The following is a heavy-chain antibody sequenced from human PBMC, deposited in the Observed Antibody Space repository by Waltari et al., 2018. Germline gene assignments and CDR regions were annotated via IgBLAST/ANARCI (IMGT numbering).Heavy chain of an antibody. J-gene: IGHJ4*02. CDR2: IYNSGGD. D-gene: IGHD3-3*01. Sequence: QVQLQESGPGLVKPSQTLSLTCTVSGDSISNGSSHWSWIRQPAGKRLEWIGRIYNSGGDNSTPSLKSRVTISIDTSKNQFSLDLRSVTAADTAIYYCAREEGRYYNFWNGYYAFDNWGQGTLVTVSS. V-gene: IGHV4-61*02. CDR1: GDSISNGSSH. CDR3: AREEGRYYNFWNGYYAFDN.